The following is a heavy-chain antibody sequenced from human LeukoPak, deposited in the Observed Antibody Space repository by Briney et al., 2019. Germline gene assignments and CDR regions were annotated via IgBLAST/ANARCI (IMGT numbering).Heavy chain of an antibody. CDR2: IKSKTDGGTT. D-gene: IGHD2/OR15-2a*01. V-gene: IGHV3-15*01. J-gene: IGHJ4*02. Sequence: GGSLRLSCLASGFTFSNAWMSWVRPPPGKGREWVGRIKSKTDGGTTDYAPPVKGRVTISRDDSKNTLYLQMNSLKTEDTAVYYCTTVSMPGEDYWGQGTLVTVSA. CDR1: GFTFSNAW. CDR3: TTVSMPGEDY.